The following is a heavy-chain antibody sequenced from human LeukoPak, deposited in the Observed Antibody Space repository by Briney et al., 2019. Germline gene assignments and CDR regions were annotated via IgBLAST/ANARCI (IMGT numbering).Heavy chain of an antibody. Sequence: SETLSLTCTVSGYSISSGYYWGWIRQPPGKGLEWIGSIYHSGSTYYNPSLKSRVTISIDTSKNQFSLKLSSVTAADTAVYYCARDAYSGYGPPDYYMDVWGKGTTVTISS. D-gene: IGHD5-12*01. CDR1: GYSISSGYY. V-gene: IGHV4-38-2*02. CDR3: ARDAYSGYGPPDYYMDV. J-gene: IGHJ6*03. CDR2: IYHSGST.